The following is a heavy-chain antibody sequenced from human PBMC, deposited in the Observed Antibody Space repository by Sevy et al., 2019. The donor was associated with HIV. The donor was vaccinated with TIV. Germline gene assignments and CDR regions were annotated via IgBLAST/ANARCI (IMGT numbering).Heavy chain of an antibody. CDR1: GFTFSTYA. D-gene: IGHD1-1*01. CDR2: ISHDERTT. Sequence: GGSLRLSCAASGFTFSTYAMHWLRQAPGKGLEWVAVISHDERTTYYADSVKGRFTIYRDNSKNTLYLQMDSLRPEDTTIYCCARDPGNSGNYWGQGTLVTVSS. CDR3: ARDPGNSGNY. V-gene: IGHV3-30*04. J-gene: IGHJ4*02.